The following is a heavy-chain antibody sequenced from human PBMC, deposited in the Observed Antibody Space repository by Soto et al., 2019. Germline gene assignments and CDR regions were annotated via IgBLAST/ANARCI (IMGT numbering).Heavy chain of an antibody. V-gene: IGHV4-34*01. CDR3: ARARVDYFDY. D-gene: IGHD2-15*01. Sequence: PSETLSLTCAVYGGSFSGYYWTWIRQPPGTGLEWNGEINHSGSTNYNPSLKSRVTISVDTSKNQFSLKLTSVTAADTAVYYCARARVDYFDYWGQGTLVTVS. J-gene: IGHJ4*02. CDR2: INHSGST. CDR1: GGSFSGYY.